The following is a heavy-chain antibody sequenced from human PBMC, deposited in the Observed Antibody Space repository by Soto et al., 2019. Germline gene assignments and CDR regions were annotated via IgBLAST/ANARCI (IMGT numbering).Heavy chain of an antibody. V-gene: IGHV3-23*01. CDR2: IHSSGDST. Sequence: GGSLRLSCAASGFTFSIYAMSWVRQAPGKGLEWVSAIHSSGDSTFYADSVKGRFTISRDNSKNTLYLQMNSLRAEDTAIYYCAKPPTGFTNSWNLFDPWGQGTLVTVSS. J-gene: IGHJ5*02. D-gene: IGHD6-13*01. CDR3: AKPPTGFTNSWNLFDP. CDR1: GFTFSIYA.